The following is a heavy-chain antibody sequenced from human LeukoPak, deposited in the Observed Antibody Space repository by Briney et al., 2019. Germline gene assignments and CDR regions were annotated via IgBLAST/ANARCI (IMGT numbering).Heavy chain of an antibody. Sequence: GGSLRLSCAGSGFTFSNYAMGWVRQAPGQGLEWVSVIYSGGSTYYADSVKGRFTISRDNSKNTLYLQMNSLRAEDTAVYYCARGQQLGEFDYWGQGTLVTVSS. V-gene: IGHV3-53*01. CDR1: GFTFSNYA. J-gene: IGHJ4*02. CDR2: IYSGGST. D-gene: IGHD6-13*01. CDR3: ARGQQLGEFDY.